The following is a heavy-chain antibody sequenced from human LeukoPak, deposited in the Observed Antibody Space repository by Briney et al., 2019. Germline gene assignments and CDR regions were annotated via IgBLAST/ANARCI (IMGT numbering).Heavy chain of an antibody. CDR1: GYSITSGYY. V-gene: IGHV4-38-2*02. CDR2: IYHSGST. Sequence: KASETLSLTCTVSGYSITSGYYWGWIRQPPGKGLEWIGSIYHSGSTYYNPSLKSRVTISVDTSKNQFSLKLSSVTAADAAVYYCARTIYSYGQELFQYWGQGTLVTVSS. D-gene: IGHD5-18*01. CDR3: ARTIYSYGQELFQY. J-gene: IGHJ1*01.